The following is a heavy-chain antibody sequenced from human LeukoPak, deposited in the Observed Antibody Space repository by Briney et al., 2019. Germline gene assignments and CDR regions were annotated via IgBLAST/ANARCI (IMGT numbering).Heavy chain of an antibody. V-gene: IGHV1-69*05. CDR2: IIPIFGTA. D-gene: IGHD3-10*01. J-gene: IGHJ6*03. Sequence: SVKVSCKASGGTFSSYAISWVRQAPGQGLEWMGGIIPIFGTANYAQKFQGRVTITTDESTSTAYMELSSLRSEDTAVYYCARTLYGSGLAYYYYYYMDVWGKGTTVTVSS. CDR1: GGTFSSYA. CDR3: ARTLYGSGLAYYYYYYMDV.